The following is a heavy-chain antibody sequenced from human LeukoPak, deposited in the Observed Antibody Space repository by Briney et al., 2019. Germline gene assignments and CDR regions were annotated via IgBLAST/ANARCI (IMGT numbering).Heavy chain of an antibody. J-gene: IGHJ4*02. V-gene: IGHV3-21*01. CDR2: ISSNSKYI. CDR1: GFTFSSYG. D-gene: IGHD3-22*01. CDR3: ARDSSDFDY. Sequence: AGGSLRLSCAASGFTFSSYGMHWVRQAPGKGLEWVSSISSNSKYIYYADSMRGRFTVSRDNAKNSLFLQLNSLRAEDTAVYYCARDSSDFDYWGQGTLVTVSS.